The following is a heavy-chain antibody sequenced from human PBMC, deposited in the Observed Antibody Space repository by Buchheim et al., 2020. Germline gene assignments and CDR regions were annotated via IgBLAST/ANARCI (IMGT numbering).Heavy chain of an antibody. J-gene: IGHJ6*02. Sequence: EVQLLESGGGLVQPGGSLRLLCAASGFTFSSYVMNWVRQAPRKGLELVSGISGSGARTYYADSVKGRFTLSRHNSKNTLYPQVNSLRAEDTAVYYCAKAVVPASSWYYGMDVWGQGT. CDR1: GFTFSSYV. CDR2: ISGSGART. CDR3: AKAVVPASSWYYGMDV. D-gene: IGHD2-2*01. V-gene: IGHV3-23*01.